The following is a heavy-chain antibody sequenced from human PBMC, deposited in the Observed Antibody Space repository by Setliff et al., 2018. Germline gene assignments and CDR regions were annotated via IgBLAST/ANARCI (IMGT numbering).Heavy chain of an antibody. Sequence: GGSLRLSCAASEFTISGNWMSWVRQAPGKGLEWVANIKPDGSERYYVDSVKGRFTISRDNAENSLYLQMNSLRVEDTAVYYCARVLYSSGWYRSFDYWGQGTLVTVSS. CDR3: ARVLYSSGWYRSFDY. J-gene: IGHJ4*02. V-gene: IGHV3-7*03. D-gene: IGHD6-19*01. CDR2: IKPDGSER. CDR1: EFTISGNW.